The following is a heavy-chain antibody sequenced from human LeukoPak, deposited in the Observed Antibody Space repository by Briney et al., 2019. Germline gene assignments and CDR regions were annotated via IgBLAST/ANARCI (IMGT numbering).Heavy chain of an antibody. Sequence: EASVKVSCKASGYTFTSYYMYWVRQAPGQGLEWMGIINPNRGSTSYAQKFQGRVTMTRDMSTSTVYMEPSSLRSEDTAVYYCARVLSAYYDSSGYSFDYWGQGTLVTVSS. J-gene: IGHJ4*02. CDR1: GYTFTSYY. D-gene: IGHD3-22*01. CDR2: INPNRGST. V-gene: IGHV1-46*01. CDR3: ARVLSAYYDSSGYSFDY.